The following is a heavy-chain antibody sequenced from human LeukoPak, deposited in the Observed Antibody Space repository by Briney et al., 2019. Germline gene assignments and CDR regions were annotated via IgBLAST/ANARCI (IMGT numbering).Heavy chain of an antibody. CDR1: GYSISSGYS. CDR3: ARDRDIVVVPAVRFDY. J-gene: IGHJ4*02. D-gene: IGHD2-2*01. CDR2: IYHSGST. V-gene: IGHV4-38-2*02. Sequence: SETLSLTCVVSGYSISSGYSWGWIRQPPGKGLGWIGSIYHSGSTYYDPSLKSRVTISVDTSKNHFSLKLSSVTAADTAVYYCARDRDIVVVPAVRFDYWGQGTLVTVSS.